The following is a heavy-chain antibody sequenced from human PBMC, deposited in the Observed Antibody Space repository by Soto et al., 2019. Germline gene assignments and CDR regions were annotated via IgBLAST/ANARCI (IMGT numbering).Heavy chain of an antibody. CDR1: GGSFSCYY. V-gene: IGHV4-34*01. Sequence: PSETLSLTCAVYGGSFSCYYWSWIRQPPGKGLEWIGEINHSGSTNYNPSLKSRVTISVDTSKNQFSLKLSSVTAADTAVYYCAPIRQQWLDDYWGQGTLVTVSS. J-gene: IGHJ4*02. CDR3: APIRQQWLDDY. CDR2: INHSGST. D-gene: IGHD6-19*01.